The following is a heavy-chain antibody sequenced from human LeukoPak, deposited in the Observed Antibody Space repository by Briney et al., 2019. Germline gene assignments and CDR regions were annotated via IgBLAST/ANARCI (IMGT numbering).Heavy chain of an antibody. CDR2: ISSTDDT. CDR3: AKDPSYSSSWDFDY. CDR1: GFILTDYD. Sequence: PGGFLRLSCAASGFILTDYDMHWVRQTAGKGLEWVSAISSTDDTYYSDSVKGRFTISRDNSKNTLYLQMNNLRAEDTAVYYCAKDPSYSSSWDFDYWGQGTLVTVSS. D-gene: IGHD6-13*01. J-gene: IGHJ4*02. V-gene: IGHV3-13*01.